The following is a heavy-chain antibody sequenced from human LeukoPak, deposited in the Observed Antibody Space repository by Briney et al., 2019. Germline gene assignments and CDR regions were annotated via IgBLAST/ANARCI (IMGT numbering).Heavy chain of an antibody. V-gene: IGHV3-53*01. J-gene: IGHJ6*02. Sequence: HPGGSLRLSCAASGFTVSSNYMSWVRQAPGKGLEWVSVIYSGGSTYYAGSVKGRFTISRDNSKNTLYLQMNSLRAEDTAVYYCARDGPHYDLDYYYGMDVWGQGTTVTVSS. D-gene: IGHD3-3*01. CDR1: GFTVSSNY. CDR2: IYSGGST. CDR3: ARDGPHYDLDYYYGMDV.